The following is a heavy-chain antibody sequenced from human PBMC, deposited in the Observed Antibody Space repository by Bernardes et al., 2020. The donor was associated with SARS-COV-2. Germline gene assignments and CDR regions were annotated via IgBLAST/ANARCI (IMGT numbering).Heavy chain of an antibody. CDR2: ISGRADST. Sequence: GGSLRLSCAASGFTFSTHSMTWVRQAPGKGLEWVAGISGRADSTYHAPSVKGRFTISRDNSKNILFLQMNSLRAEDTAVYYCARGIHEYVWGTYRDFWGQGTQVAVAS. CDR1: GFTFSTHS. J-gene: IGHJ4*02. V-gene: IGHV3-23*01. D-gene: IGHD3-16*01. CDR3: ARGIHEYVWGTYRDF.